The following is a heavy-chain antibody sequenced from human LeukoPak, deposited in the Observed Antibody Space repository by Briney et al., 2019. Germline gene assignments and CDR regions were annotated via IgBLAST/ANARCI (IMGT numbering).Heavy chain of an antibody. CDR1: GGSISSYY. D-gene: IGHD3-3*01. J-gene: IGHJ6*03. CDR2: IYYSGST. Sequence: SETLSLTCTVSGGSISSYYWSWIRQPPGKGLEWIGYIYYSGSTNYNPSLKSRVTISVDTSKNQFSLKLSSVTAADTAVYYCARVSIFGVVISYYYMDVWGKGTTVTVSS. V-gene: IGHV4-59*01. CDR3: ARVSIFGVVISYYYMDV.